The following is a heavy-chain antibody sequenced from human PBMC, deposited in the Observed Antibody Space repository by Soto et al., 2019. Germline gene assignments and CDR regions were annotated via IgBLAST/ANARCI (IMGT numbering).Heavy chain of an antibody. V-gene: IGHV3-23*01. CDR3: AKSGWAAAGYYFDY. Sequence: PWWSLRLSCAASGVTVSGYVMSLVRQAPGKGLEWVSGISGSGGSTYYADPVKGRFTISRDNSKHTLYQQMNSLRADDTAVYYCAKSGWAAAGYYFDYWGQGTLVTVSS. CDR2: ISGSGGST. D-gene: IGHD6-13*01. J-gene: IGHJ4*02. CDR1: GVTVSGYV.